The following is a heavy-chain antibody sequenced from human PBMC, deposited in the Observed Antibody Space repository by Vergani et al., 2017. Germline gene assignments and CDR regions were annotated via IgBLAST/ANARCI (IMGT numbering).Heavy chain of an antibody. D-gene: IGHD2-21*01. J-gene: IGHJ6*02. CDR1: GFSFRNAW. CDR3: TTDPRSCCDGSCYWLRDHHYYGMDV. CDR2: IKSTFDRGTT. V-gene: IGHV3-15*07. Sequence: EVQLVESGGGIVKPGGSLRLSCVASGFSFRNAWMNWVRRTPGKGLEWVGRIKSTFDRGTTDYAEAEKGRFTISKEDSKNTLFLQMNGLKTEDIGVYCCTTDPRSCCDGSCYWLRDHHYYGMDVWGQGTTVTVS.